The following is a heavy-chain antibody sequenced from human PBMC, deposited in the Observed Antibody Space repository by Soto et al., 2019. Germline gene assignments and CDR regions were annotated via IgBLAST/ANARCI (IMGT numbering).Heavy chain of an antibody. CDR2: TSATNDYT. Sequence: ASVKVSCKASGYTFTTYGLSWVRQAPGQGLEWMGWTSATNDYTEYAQKFQDRLSLTTDTSTTTAYMELRSLTSDDTAIYYCAKNMIYGDYDDHWGQGTLVTVSS. CDR1: GYTFTTYG. J-gene: IGHJ4*02. D-gene: IGHD4-17*01. V-gene: IGHV1-18*01. CDR3: AKNMIYGDYDDH.